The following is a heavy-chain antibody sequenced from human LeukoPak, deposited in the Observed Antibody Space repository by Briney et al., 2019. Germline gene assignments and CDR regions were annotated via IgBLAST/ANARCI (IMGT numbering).Heavy chain of an antibody. Sequence: GGSLRLSCAASGFTFGTYNMNWVRQAPGKGLEWVSYISFSSSTIHYADSVRGRFTISRDNAKNSLYLQMNSLRDEDTALYYCATKMATKGSFEYWGQGTLVTVSS. CDR3: ATKMATKGSFEY. J-gene: IGHJ4*02. CDR2: ISFSSSTI. V-gene: IGHV3-48*02. D-gene: IGHD5-24*01. CDR1: GFTFGTYN.